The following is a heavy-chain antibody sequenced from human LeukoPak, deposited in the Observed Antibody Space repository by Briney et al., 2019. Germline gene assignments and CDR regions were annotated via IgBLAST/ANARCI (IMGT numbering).Heavy chain of an antibody. CDR2: IYYSGST. Sequence: SETLSLTCTVSGGSTSRYTWSWIRQPPGKGLEWIGYIYYSGSTNYNPSLKSRVTISVDTSKNQFSLKLSSVTAADTAVYYCVRYYDSSGYYSHFDYWGQGTLVTVSS. D-gene: IGHD3-22*01. V-gene: IGHV4-59*12. CDR1: GGSTSRYT. J-gene: IGHJ4*02. CDR3: VRYYDSSGYYSHFDY.